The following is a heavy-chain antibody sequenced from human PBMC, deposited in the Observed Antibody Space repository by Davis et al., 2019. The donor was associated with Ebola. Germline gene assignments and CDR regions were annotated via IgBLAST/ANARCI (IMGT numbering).Heavy chain of an antibody. CDR3: AKGTSNIWFDI. CDR2: LGTSADT. V-gene: IGHV3-23*01. Sequence: GGSLRLSCAASGFVFRNYVMSWVRQAPGKGLEWVSTLGTSADTYYADSVKGRFTISRDNSKNTLYLQMNGLRVEDTAIYYCAKGTSNIWFDIWGQGTVVTVSS. J-gene: IGHJ3*02. D-gene: IGHD3-3*02. CDR1: GFVFRNYV.